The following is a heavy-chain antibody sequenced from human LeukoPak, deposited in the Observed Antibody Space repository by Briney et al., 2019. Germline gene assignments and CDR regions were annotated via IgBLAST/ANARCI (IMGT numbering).Heavy chain of an antibody. CDR1: GIAFSDSA. CDR2: ITDSYNT. CDR3: VKGACSSGCSGNH. D-gene: IGHD6-19*01. Sequence: GGSLRLSCAASGIAFSDSAMYWVRQAPGKGLECVSVITDSYNTYYGDSVKGRFAVSRDNSRKRLYLQMNSLSVDDTALSYCVKGACSSGCSGNHWGQGTRVIVSS. J-gene: IGHJ5*02. V-gene: IGHV3-23*01.